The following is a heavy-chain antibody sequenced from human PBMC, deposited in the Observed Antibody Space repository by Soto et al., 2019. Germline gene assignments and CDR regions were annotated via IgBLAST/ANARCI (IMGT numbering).Heavy chain of an antibody. V-gene: IGHV3-NL1*01. J-gene: IGHJ6*02. CDR3: ALERIAARLGQYYYYGMDV. D-gene: IGHD6-6*01. CDR2: IGRGGDT. CDR1: GFSFTTYG. Sequence: PGGSLRLCCEVSGFSFTTYGVNWVRQAPDKGLEWVSTIGRGGDTFYADSVKGRVTITRDTSASTAYMELSSLRSEDMAVYYCALERIAARLGQYYYYGMDVWGQGTTVTVSS.